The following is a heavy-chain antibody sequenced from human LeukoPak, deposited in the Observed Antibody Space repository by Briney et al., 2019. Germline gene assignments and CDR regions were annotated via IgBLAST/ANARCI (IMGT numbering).Heavy chain of an antibody. CDR2: IYYSGSA. CDR3: ARIRFRYIIFDF. Sequence: PSETLSLTCTVSGGSISSGDYYWGWIRQSPGKGLEWIGYIYYSGSAYYSPSLESRVAISVDTSKYHFSLNLSSVTAADTAVYYCARIRFRYIIFDFWGQGTLVTVSS. J-gene: IGHJ4*02. V-gene: IGHV4-30-4*01. D-gene: IGHD5-24*01. CDR1: GGSISSGDYY.